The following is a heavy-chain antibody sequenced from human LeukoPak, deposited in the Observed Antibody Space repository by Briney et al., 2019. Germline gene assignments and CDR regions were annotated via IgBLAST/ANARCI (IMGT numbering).Heavy chain of an antibody. CDR2: ICYSGST. J-gene: IGHJ4*02. V-gene: IGHV4-31*03. Sequence: PSQTLSLTCTVSGGFISSGGYYWTWIPQPSGKGLECIGYICYSGSTYYNPSLKSRITMSLDTYNTQFPQKLRSVTAACTAVYYCARCPAGSYFHVPDYWGQGTLVTVSS. CDR3: ARCPAGSYFHVPDY. CDR1: GGFISSGGYY. D-gene: IGHD3-10*01.